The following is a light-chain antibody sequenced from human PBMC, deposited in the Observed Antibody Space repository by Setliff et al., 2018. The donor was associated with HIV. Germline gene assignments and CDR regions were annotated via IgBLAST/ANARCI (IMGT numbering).Light chain of an antibody. J-gene: IGLJ1*01. Sequence: QSALAQPASVSGSPGQSITISCTGTSSDVGGYNYVSWYQQHPGKAPKLMIYDVTKRPSGVSYRFSGSKSGNTASLTISGLQSEDEADYYCSSYTSSSTYVFGT. V-gene: IGLV2-14*01. CDR2: DVT. CDR1: SSDVGGYNY. CDR3: SSYTSSSTYV.